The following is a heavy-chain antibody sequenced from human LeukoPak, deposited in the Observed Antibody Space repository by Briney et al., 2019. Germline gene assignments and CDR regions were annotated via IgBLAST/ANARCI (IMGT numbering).Heavy chain of an antibody. Sequence: GGSLRLSCAASGFTFSSYWMSWVRQAPGKGLEWVANIKQDGSEKYYVDSVKGRFTISRDDAKNSLYLQMNSLRGEDTAVYYCARAGGTYYGIAFDMWGQGTMVTVSS. CDR2: IKQDGSEK. J-gene: IGHJ3*02. V-gene: IGHV3-7*01. D-gene: IGHD1-26*01. CDR1: GFTFSSYW. CDR3: ARAGGTYYGIAFDM.